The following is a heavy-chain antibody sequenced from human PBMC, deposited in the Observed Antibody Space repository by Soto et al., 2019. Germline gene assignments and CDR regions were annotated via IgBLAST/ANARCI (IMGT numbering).Heavy chain of an antibody. J-gene: IGHJ2*01. CDR2: IIPIFGTA. Sequence: QVQLGQSGAEVKKPGSSVKVSCKAAGGTFSSYAISWVRQAPEQGLEWMGGIIPIFGTANYAQKFQGRVTITADESTSTAYMELSSLRSEDTAVYYCARVVTVVKSFHYWYFDLWGRGTLVTVSP. D-gene: IGHD2-15*01. V-gene: IGHV1-69*12. CDR3: ARVVTVVKSFHYWYFDL. CDR1: GGTFSSYA.